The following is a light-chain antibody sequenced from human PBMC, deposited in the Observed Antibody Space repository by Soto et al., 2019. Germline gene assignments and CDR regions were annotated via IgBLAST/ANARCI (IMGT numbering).Light chain of an antibody. CDR2: GAS. Sequence: EVVMTQSPDTLSVSPGERATLSCRASQSVNTNLAWYQQKLGQAPRLLIYGASTRATGISARFSGSGSGTEFTLTISSLQSEDFAIYYCRQYNNWPRTFGQGTKVDIK. CDR1: QSVNTN. CDR3: RQYNNWPRT. V-gene: IGKV3-15*01. J-gene: IGKJ1*01.